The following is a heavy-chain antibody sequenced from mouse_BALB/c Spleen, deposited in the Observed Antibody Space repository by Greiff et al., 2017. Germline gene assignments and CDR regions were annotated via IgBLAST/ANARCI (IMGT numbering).Heavy chain of an antibody. CDR1: GYSITSDYA. V-gene: IGHV3-2*02. Sequence: EVQGVESGPGLVKPSQSLSLTCTVTGYSITSDYAWNWIRQFPGNKLEWMGYISYSGSTSYNPSLKSRISITRDTSKNQFFLQLNSVTTEDTATYYCARDSWFAYWGQGTLVTVSA. CDR3: ARDSWFAY. CDR2: ISYSGST. J-gene: IGHJ3*01.